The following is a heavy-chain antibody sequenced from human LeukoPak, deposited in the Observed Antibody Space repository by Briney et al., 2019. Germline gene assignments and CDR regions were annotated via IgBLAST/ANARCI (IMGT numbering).Heavy chain of an antibody. CDR3: ARTPAFGVFTLTVNWFDP. J-gene: IGHJ5*02. V-gene: IGHV3-23*01. CDR2: IGGSASYT. D-gene: IGHD3-3*01. Sequence: GGSLRLSCAASGFPFRSYAMSWVRQAPGKGLEWVSSIGGSASYTYYADSAKGRFTISRDESKNTLYLQMNSLRAEDTAVYYCARTPAFGVFTLTVNWFDPWGQGTLVSVSS. CDR1: GFPFRSYA.